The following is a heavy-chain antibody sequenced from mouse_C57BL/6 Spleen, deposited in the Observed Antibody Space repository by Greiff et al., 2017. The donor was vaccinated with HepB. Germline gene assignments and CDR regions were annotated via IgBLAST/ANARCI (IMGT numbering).Heavy chain of an antibody. V-gene: IGHV1-4*01. CDR1: GYTFTSYT. CDR2: INPSSGYT. D-gene: IGHD2-1*01. Sequence: VKVVESGAELARPGASVKMSCKASGYTFTSYTMHWVKQRPGQGLEWIGYINPSSGYTKYNQKFKDKATLTADKSSSTAYMQLSSLTSEDSAVYYCARVRVYGNFLYAMDYWGQGTSVTVSS. J-gene: IGHJ4*01. CDR3: ARVRVYGNFLYAMDY.